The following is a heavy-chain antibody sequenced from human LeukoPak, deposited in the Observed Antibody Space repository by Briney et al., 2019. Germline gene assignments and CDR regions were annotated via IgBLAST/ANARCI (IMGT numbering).Heavy chain of an antibody. Sequence: ASAKVSCKTSGGTLGSHAFSWVRQAPGHGVEWMGGILPIFGAPNYAQKFQGRVTITADEATNPVYMELTRLRSEGPARYYWARASKGGHGYKPPPGYWGQGNLVTVYS. CDR1: GGTLGSHA. CDR3: ARASKGGHGYKPPPGY. CDR2: ILPIFGAP. V-gene: IGHV1-69*01. D-gene: IGHD5-24*01. J-gene: IGHJ4*02.